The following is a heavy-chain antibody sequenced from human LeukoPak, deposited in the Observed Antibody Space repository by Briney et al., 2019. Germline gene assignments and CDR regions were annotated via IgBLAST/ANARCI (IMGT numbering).Heavy chain of an antibody. Sequence: PGGSLRLSCAASGFTFSSYTMHWVRQAPGKGLEWVAVISYDGSNKYYADSVKGRFTISRDNSKNTLYLQMNSLRAEDTAVYYCARGLHYYYYGMDVWGQGTTVIVSS. J-gene: IGHJ6*02. CDR1: GFTFSSYT. V-gene: IGHV3-30-3*01. D-gene: IGHD3-10*01. CDR2: ISYDGSNK. CDR3: ARGLHYYYYGMDV.